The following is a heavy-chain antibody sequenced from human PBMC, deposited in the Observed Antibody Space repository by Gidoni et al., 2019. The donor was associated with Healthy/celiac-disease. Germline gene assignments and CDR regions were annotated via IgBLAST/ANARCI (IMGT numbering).Heavy chain of an antibody. D-gene: IGHD1-1*01. CDR1: GFPFSSYA. V-gene: IGHV3-30-3*01. J-gene: IGHJ6*02. CDR2: ISYDGSNK. Sequence: QVQLVEPGGGVVQPGRSLRLSCAASGFPFSSYAMHWVRQAPGKGLEWVAVISYDGSNKYYADSVKGRFTISRDNSKNTLYLQMNSLRAEDTAVYYCARAGNWNDAESGGMDVWGQGTTVTVSS. CDR3: ARAGNWNDAESGGMDV.